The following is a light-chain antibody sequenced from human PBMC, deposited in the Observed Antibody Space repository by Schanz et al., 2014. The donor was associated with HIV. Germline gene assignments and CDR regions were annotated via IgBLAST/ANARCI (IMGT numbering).Light chain of an antibody. Sequence: DVQMTQSPSSLSASVGDRVTITCRASQSISTQLNWYQHIPGKAPKLLIYLASSLQNGVPSRFSGSGSGAEFTLTISSLQPHDFATYYCQHYNTFSPGTFGQGTKVEIK. V-gene: IGKV1-5*01. CDR3: QHYNTFSPGT. CDR2: LAS. J-gene: IGKJ1*01. CDR1: QSISTQ.